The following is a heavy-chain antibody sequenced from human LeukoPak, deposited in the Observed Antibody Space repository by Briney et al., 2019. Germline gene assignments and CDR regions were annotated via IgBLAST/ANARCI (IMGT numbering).Heavy chain of an antibody. Sequence: SETLSLTCAVYGGSFSGYYWSWFRQHPGKGLEWIGYIYYSGSTNYNPSLKSRVTISVDTSKNQFSLKLSSVTAADTAVYYCARGGSYWYYYGMDVWGQGTTVTVSS. J-gene: IGHJ6*02. CDR3: ARGGSYWYYYGMDV. CDR1: GGSFSGYY. V-gene: IGHV4-34*01. CDR2: IYYSGST. D-gene: IGHD1-26*01.